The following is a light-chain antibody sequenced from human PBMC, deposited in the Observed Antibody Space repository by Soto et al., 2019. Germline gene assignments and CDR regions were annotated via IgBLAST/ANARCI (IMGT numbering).Light chain of an antibody. Sequence: MVLTQSPDILSLSPGQRATLSCRAIQGFSSTYLAWYQQKPGQAPRLLISGASTGAAGISDRFRGSGSGTEFTLTISSLRSEDSAIYYCQQYFEWPPMTFGQGTKVDIK. CDR2: GAS. CDR1: QGFSSTY. V-gene: IGKV3-15*01. CDR3: QQYFEWPPMT. J-gene: IGKJ1*01.